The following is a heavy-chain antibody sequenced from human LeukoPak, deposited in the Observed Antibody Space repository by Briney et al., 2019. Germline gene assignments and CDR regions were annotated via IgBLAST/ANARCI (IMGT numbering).Heavy chain of an antibody. V-gene: IGHV3-7*01. CDR2: INLDGTEK. CDR1: GFVFFTSW. CDR3: ARDAGYGYDRFDY. D-gene: IGHD5-18*01. Sequence: QLGGSLRLSCTASGFVFFTSWMTWVRQAPGKGLEWVANINLDGTEKYYLDSVRGRFTISRDNAKNSLYLQMNSLRDEDTAVYYCARDAGYGYDRFDYWGQGTQVTVSS. J-gene: IGHJ4*02.